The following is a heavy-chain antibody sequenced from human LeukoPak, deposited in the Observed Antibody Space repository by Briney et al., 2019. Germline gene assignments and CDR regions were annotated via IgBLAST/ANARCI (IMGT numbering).Heavy chain of an antibody. Sequence: GGSLRLSCAASGFAFSSYSMNWVRQAPGKGLEWVSSIDGSTNYIYYADSLKGRFTISRDNAKNSLYLQMNSLRAEDTAVYYRAREQNDSSSWPFGIDYWGQGTLVTVSS. V-gene: IGHV3-21*01. CDR3: AREQNDSSSWPFGIDY. D-gene: IGHD6-13*01. CDR1: GFAFSSYS. J-gene: IGHJ4*02. CDR2: IDGSTNYI.